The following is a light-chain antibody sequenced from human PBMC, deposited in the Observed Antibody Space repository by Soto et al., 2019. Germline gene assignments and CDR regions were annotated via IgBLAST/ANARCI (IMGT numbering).Light chain of an antibody. Sequence: QSALTQPPSASGSPGQSVTISCTGTSSDVGGYNYVSWYQQHPGKAPKLMIYEVSKRPSGVPDRFSGSKSGNTASLTVSGLQAEDEADYYCSSYAGSNSFHVFGTGTKLTVL. CDR3: SSYAGSNSFHV. J-gene: IGLJ1*01. CDR2: EVS. CDR1: SSDVGGYNY. V-gene: IGLV2-8*01.